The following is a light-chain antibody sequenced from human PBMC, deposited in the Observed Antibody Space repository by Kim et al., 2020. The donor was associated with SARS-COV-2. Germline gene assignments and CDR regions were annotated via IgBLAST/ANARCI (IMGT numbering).Light chain of an antibody. V-gene: IGKV1-5*03. Sequence: TQYPSTLSASVGDRVTITCRASQSISSWLAWYQQKPGKAPKLLIYKASSLESGVPSRFSGSGSGTEFTLTISSLQPDDFATYYRGTFGQGTKLEI. J-gene: IGKJ2*02. CDR1: QSISSW. CDR3: GT. CDR2: KAS.